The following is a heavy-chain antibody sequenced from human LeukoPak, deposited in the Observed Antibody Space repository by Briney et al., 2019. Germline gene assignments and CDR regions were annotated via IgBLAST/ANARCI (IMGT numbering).Heavy chain of an antibody. D-gene: IGHD4-23*01. CDR3: AKDIRLSVGTSPFDY. J-gene: IGHJ4*02. Sequence: GGSLRLSCAASGFTFNTYAMAWVRQAPGKGLEWVSAFSGSGGTYCADSVKGRFTISRDNSKNTLYLQMNNLRADDTALYYCAKDIRLSVGTSPFDYWGQGTLVTVSS. V-gene: IGHV3-23*01. CDR1: GFTFNTYA. CDR2: FSGSGGT.